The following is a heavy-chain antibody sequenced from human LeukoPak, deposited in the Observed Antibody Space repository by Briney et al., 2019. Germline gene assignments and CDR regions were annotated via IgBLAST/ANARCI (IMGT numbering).Heavy chain of an antibody. CDR3: ARAGYCTNAICPRGLYYYYYMDV. CDR1: GGTFNRYG. Sequence: ASVKVSCKASGGTFNRYGISWGRQAPGQGLEWMGGFIPMFGTTNYAQKFQGRVTISTDESTTTSYMELSGLKSEDTAVYYCARAGYCTNAICPRGLYYYYYMDVWGRGTTVTVSS. D-gene: IGHD2-8*01. CDR2: FIPMFGTT. V-gene: IGHV1-69*05. J-gene: IGHJ6*03.